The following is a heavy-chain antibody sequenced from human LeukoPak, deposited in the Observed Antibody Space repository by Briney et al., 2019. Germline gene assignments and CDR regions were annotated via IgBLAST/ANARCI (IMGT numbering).Heavy chain of an antibody. CDR1: GGSISSGGYS. CDR2: IYHSGST. Sequence: PSQTLSLTCAVSGGSISSGGYSWSWIRQPPGKGLEWIGYIYHSGSTYYNPSLKSRVTISVDRSKNQFSLKLSSVTAADTAVYYCASASDYSNYVSWDYWGQGTLVTVSS. D-gene: IGHD4-11*01. CDR3: ASASDYSNYVSWDY. J-gene: IGHJ4*02. V-gene: IGHV4-30-2*01.